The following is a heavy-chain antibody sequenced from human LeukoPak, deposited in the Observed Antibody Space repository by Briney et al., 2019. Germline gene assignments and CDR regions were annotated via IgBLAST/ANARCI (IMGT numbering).Heavy chain of an antibody. CDR3: ARDRTSISNTGRTYYYYGMDV. J-gene: IGHJ6*02. Sequence: GRSLRLSCAASGFTFSSYAMHWVRQAPGKGLEWVAVISYDGSNKYYADSVKGRFTISRDNSKNTLYLQMNSLRAGDTAVYYCARDRTSISNTGRTYYYYGMDVWGQGTTVTVSS. CDR2: ISYDGSNK. D-gene: IGHD3-9*01. CDR1: GFTFSSYA. V-gene: IGHV3-30-3*01.